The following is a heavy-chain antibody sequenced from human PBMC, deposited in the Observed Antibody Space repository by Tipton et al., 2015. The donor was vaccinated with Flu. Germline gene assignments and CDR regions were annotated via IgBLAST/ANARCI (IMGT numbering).Heavy chain of an antibody. CDR3: ARRDYSNYVSEPKNWFDP. Sequence: TLSLTCAVSGDSIRSSNYYWGWIRQPPGKGLEWIGNIFHSGNTYHNPSLKSRVTISVDTSKNQFPLKLSSVTAADTAVYYRARRDYSNYVSEPKNWFDPWGQGALVTVSS. CDR2: IFHSGNT. CDR1: GDSIRSSNYY. D-gene: IGHD4-11*01. V-gene: IGHV4-39*06. J-gene: IGHJ5*02.